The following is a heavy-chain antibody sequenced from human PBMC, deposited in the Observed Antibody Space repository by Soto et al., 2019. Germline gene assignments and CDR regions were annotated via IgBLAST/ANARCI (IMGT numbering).Heavy chain of an antibody. V-gene: IGHV3-23*01. CDR3: TKGPIFGVVTHYFDS. CDR1: GFTFSSYA. Sequence: EVQLLESEGGLVQPGGSLRLSCAASGFTFSSYAMNWVRQAPGKGQEWVSSVSGGGDGTYYADSVKGRFTISRDNSKNTLYLQMNSLRAQDTAVYFCTKGPIFGVVTHYFDSWGQGTLVTVSS. J-gene: IGHJ4*02. D-gene: IGHD3-3*01. CDR2: VSGGGDGT.